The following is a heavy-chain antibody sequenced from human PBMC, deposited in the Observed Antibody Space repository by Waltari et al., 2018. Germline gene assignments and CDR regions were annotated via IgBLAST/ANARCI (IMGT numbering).Heavy chain of an antibody. CDR1: GGSISSYY. D-gene: IGHD2-2*01. V-gene: IGHV4-4*07. CDR2: IYTSGST. J-gene: IGHJ5*02. CDR3: ARDDHCSSTSCPPGIGWFDP. Sequence: QVQLQESGPGLVKPSETLSLTCTVSGGSISSYYLTWIRQPAGKGLEWIGRIYTSGSTNYNPSLKSRVTISVDKSKNQFSLKLSSVTAADTAVYYCARDDHCSSTSCPPGIGWFDPWGQGTLVTVSS.